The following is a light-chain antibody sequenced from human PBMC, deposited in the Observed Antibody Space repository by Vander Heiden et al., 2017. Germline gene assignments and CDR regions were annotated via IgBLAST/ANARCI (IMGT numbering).Light chain of an antibody. CDR2: SAT. J-gene: IGKJ4*01. CDR3: HRSSSSPLT. V-gene: IGKV6-21*01. CDR1: QNIGFS. Sequence: DIVLSQPPDFPSATSKGKVTIICWASQNIGFSLLCCQQKPAHSPNLLIKSATKSFSGPPSSISSGGEAKDFPLTTSRLAVEDAATYYCHRSSSSPLTFGQGTQVEIK.